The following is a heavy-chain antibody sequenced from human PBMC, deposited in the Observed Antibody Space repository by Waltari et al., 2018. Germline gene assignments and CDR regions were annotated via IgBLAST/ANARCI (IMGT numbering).Heavy chain of an antibody. J-gene: IGHJ5*02. CDR1: GGSISSSY. CDR2: IYTSGST. Sequence: QVQLQESGPGLVKPSETLSLTCTVSGGSISSSYWSWIRQPAGKGLEWIGRIYTSGSTNYNPSLKSRVTMSVDTSKNQFSLKLSSVTAADTAVYYCARDRSDIVVVPAAATEDWFDPWGQGTLVTVSS. V-gene: IGHV4-4*07. CDR3: ARDRSDIVVVPAAATEDWFDP. D-gene: IGHD2-2*01.